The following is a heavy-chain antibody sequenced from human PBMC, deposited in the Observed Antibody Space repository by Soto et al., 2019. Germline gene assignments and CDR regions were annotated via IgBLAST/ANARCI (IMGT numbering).Heavy chain of an antibody. J-gene: IGHJ6*02. D-gene: IGHD2-15*01. V-gene: IGHV3-15*07. CDR1: GFSFNEAW. Sequence: EVQLVESAGGLVKPGGSLRLSCVASGFSFNEAWMNWVRQAPGEGLEWVGRIKTSAGGGATDYAAPVQGRFTISRDDSKNALYLHMNSIRTEDTAIYYCTTGSVEGIWGQGTTVTVPS. CDR2: IKTSAGGGAT. CDR3: TTGSVEGI.